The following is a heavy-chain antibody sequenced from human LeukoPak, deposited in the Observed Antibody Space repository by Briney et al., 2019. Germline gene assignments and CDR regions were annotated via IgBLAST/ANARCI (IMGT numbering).Heavy chain of an antibody. Sequence: GGSLRLSCVASGFTFSSHGMHWVRQAPGKGLEWVAFIRYDGSNKYYADSVKGRFTISRDNSKNTLYLQMNSLRAEDTAVYYRARDQGSSWFQLYFDYWGQGTLVTVSS. V-gene: IGHV3-30*02. J-gene: IGHJ4*02. CDR2: IRYDGSNK. CDR1: GFTFSSHG. D-gene: IGHD6-13*01. CDR3: ARDQGSSWFQLYFDY.